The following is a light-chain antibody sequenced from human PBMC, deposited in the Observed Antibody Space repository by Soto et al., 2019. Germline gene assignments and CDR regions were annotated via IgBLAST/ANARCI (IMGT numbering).Light chain of an antibody. CDR3: QQYGSSPPIT. CDR1: QSVSSSY. J-gene: IGKJ5*01. V-gene: IGKV3-20*01. CDR2: GAS. Sequence: EIVLTQSPGTLSLSPVSRATLSCRDSQSVSSSYLAWYQQKPGQAPRLLIYGASSRATGIPDRFSGSGSGTDFTLTISRLEPEDFAVYYCQQYGSSPPITFGQGTRLEI.